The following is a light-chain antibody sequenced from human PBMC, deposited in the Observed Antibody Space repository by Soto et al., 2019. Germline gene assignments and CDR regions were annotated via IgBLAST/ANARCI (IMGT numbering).Light chain of an antibody. Sequence: DIQMTQSPSTLSASVGDRVTITCRASQSISSWLAWYQQKPGKAPTLLIYDASSLESGGPSRFSGSVSGTEFTLTISSLQPDDFATYYCQQYNSFLLTFGGGTKVEIK. V-gene: IGKV1-5*01. CDR1: QSISSW. J-gene: IGKJ4*01. CDR3: QQYNSFLLT. CDR2: DAS.